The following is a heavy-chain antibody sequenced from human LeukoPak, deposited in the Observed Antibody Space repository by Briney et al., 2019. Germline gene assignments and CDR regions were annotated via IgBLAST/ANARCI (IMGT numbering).Heavy chain of an antibody. Sequence: GGSLRLSCAASGFTFSTYEMHWVRQAPRKGLEWVSYMSSTGDIIYYADSVKGRFTISRDNAKNSLHLQMDSLRAEDTAVYYCARDDGGRHTSSLDYWGQGTLVAVSS. J-gene: IGHJ4*02. D-gene: IGHD6-6*01. CDR3: ARDDGGRHTSSLDY. CDR1: GFTFSTYE. CDR2: MSSTGDII. V-gene: IGHV3-48*03.